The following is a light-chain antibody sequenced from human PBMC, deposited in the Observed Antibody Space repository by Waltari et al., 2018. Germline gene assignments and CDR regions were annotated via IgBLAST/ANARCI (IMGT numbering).Light chain of an antibody. Sequence: QSALTQPASVSGSPGQSITISCTEGSSDVGSHNFVSWYQQHPGKAPKVMIYEDNKRPAGLSNRFSGSKSGNTASLTISGLQADDEADYYCCSYAGGSPRWVFGGGTKLTVL. V-gene: IGLV2-23*01. CDR3: CSYAGGSPRWV. CDR2: EDN. J-gene: IGLJ3*02. CDR1: SSDVGSHNF.